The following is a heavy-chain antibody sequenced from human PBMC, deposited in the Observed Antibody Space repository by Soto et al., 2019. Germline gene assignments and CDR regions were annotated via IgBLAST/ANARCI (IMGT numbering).Heavy chain of an antibody. CDR2: INHSGST. V-gene: IGHV4-34*01. Sequence: QVQLQQWGAGLLKPSETLSLTCAVYGGSFSGYYWSWIRQPPGKGLEWIGEINHSGSTNYNPSLKSRVTIAVDTSKNQFSLKRSSVTAADTAVYYCARGYPSIAARACDYWGQGTLVTVSS. CDR3: ARGYPSIAARACDY. CDR1: GGSFSGYY. D-gene: IGHD6-6*01. J-gene: IGHJ4*02.